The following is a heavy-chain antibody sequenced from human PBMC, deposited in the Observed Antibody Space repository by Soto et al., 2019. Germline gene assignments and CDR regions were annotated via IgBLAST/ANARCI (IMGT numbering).Heavy chain of an antibody. CDR3: AKDRGGSYPESYYYYGMDV. V-gene: IGHV3-30*18. CDR2: ISYDGSNK. Sequence: ESGGGVVQPGRSLRLSCAASGFSFTAYGMHWVRQAPGKGLEWVAVISYDGSNKYYADSVKGRFTLSRDNSKNTQFLQMNSLRAEDTAVYYCAKDRGGSYPESYYYYGMDVWGQGTTVTVSS. CDR1: GFSFTAYG. D-gene: IGHD1-26*01. J-gene: IGHJ6*02.